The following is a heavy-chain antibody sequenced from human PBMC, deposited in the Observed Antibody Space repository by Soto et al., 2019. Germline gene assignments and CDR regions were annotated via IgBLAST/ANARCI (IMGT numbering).Heavy chain of an antibody. CDR1: GYTFTSFG. J-gene: IGHJ4*02. CDR2: ISGYNGKT. V-gene: IGHV1-18*04. CDR3: ARDKMIDDFGLGSFDY. Sequence: QVQLVQSGPEVKKPGASVKVSCKASGYTFTSFGVSWLRQDPGQGPEWMGWISGYNGKTKYTQKVQGRVTLTTDTSTATAYMELRSLRSDDAAVYFCARDKMIDDFGLGSFDYWGQGTVVTVSS. D-gene: IGHD3-10*01.